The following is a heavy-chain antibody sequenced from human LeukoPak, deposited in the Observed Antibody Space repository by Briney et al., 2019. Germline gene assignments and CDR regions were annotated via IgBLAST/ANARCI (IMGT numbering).Heavy chain of an antibody. CDR1: GFTFSNYA. J-gene: IGHJ4*02. CDR3: ARDTQYSSGWSSYFDY. Sequence: GGSLRLSCAASGFTFSNYAMHWVRQAPGKGLEYVSAISSNGGSTYYANSVKGRFTTSRDNLKNTLYLQMGSLRTKDMAMYYCARDTQYSSGWSSYFDYWGQGTLVTVSS. CDR2: ISSNGGST. V-gene: IGHV3-64*01. D-gene: IGHD6-19*01.